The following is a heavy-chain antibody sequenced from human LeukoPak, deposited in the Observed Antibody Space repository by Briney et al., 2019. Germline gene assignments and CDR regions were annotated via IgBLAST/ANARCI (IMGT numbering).Heavy chain of an antibody. D-gene: IGHD6-19*01. CDR3: AKGSSGWSTDAFDI. V-gene: IGHV1-24*01. CDR2: FDPEDGET. J-gene: IGHJ3*02. Sequence: APVKVSCKVSGYTLTELSMHWVRQAPGKGLEWMGGFDPEDGETIYAQKFQGRVTMTEDTSTDTAYMELSSLRSEDTAVYYCAKGSSGWSTDAFDIWGQGTMVTVSS. CDR1: GYTLTELS.